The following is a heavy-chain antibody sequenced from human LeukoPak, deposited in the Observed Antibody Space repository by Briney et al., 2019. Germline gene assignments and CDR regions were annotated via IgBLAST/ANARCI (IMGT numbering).Heavy chain of an antibody. CDR2: IGTAGDT. D-gene: IGHD1-26*01. V-gene: IGHV3-13*01. Sequence: GGSLRLSCAASGFTFSSYDMHWVRQATGKGLEWVSAIGTAGDTYYADSVKGRSTISRENAKNSLFLQVNSLRVGDTAVHYCSRAVGATNLGFVYWGRGTLVTVSS. J-gene: IGHJ4*02. CDR3: SRAVGATNLGFVY. CDR1: GFTFSSYD.